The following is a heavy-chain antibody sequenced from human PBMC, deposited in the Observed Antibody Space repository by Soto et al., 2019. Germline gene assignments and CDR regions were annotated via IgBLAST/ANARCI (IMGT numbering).Heavy chain of an antibody. Sequence: ALRLNCVAFGCSVSSNYMSWVRQAPGKGLEWVSVIYSGGSTYYADSVKGRFTISRDNSKNTLYLQMNSLRAEDTAVYYCARETCTVTTRCYFDYWGQGTLVTVSS. CDR1: GCSVSSNY. CDR2: IYSGGST. CDR3: ARETCTVTTRCYFDY. V-gene: IGHV3-53*01. D-gene: IGHD4-4*01. J-gene: IGHJ4*02.